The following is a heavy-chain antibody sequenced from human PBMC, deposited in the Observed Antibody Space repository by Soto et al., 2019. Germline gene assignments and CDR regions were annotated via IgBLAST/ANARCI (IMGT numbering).Heavy chain of an antibody. J-gene: IGHJ5*02. CDR2: IYYSGST. D-gene: IGHD3-22*01. V-gene: IGHV4-31*03. Sequence: SETLSLTCTVSGGSISSGGYYWSWIRQHPGKGLEWIGYIYYSGSTYYNPSLKSRVTISVDTSKNQFSLKLSSVTAADTAVYYCARVVRLSYYYDSSGYQNWFDPWGQGTLVTVSS. CDR1: GGSISSGGYY. CDR3: ARVVRLSYYYDSSGYQNWFDP.